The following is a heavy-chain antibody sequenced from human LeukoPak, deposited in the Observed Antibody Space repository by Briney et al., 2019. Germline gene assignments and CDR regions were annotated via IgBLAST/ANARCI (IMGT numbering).Heavy chain of an antibody. CDR2: IIPMFDIP. J-gene: IGHJ4*02. D-gene: IGHD1-1*01. Sequence: GASVKVSCKASGGTFSSYSINWVRQAPGQGLEWMGGIIPMFDIPNYAQKLKGRATITTDESTSTVYMELSSLTSEDTAVYYCARGIGQLDRGFAYWGQGTLVTVSS. V-gene: IGHV1-69*05. CDR3: ARGIGQLDRGFAY. CDR1: GGTFSSYS.